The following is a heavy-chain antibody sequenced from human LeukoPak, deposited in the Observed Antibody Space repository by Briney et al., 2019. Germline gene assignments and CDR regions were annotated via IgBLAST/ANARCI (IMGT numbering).Heavy chain of an antibody. J-gene: IGHJ3*02. CDR2: FYTSGIT. Sequence: GSLRLSCAASGFTVSSNYMSWIRQPAGKGLEWIGRFYTSGITKYNPSLQSRVAMSVDTSKNQFSLNLTSVTAADTAVYFCARGAYSFDTWGQGTMVTVSS. CDR3: ARGAYSFDT. CDR1: GFTVSSNY. V-gene: IGHV4-4*07. D-gene: IGHD2-21*01.